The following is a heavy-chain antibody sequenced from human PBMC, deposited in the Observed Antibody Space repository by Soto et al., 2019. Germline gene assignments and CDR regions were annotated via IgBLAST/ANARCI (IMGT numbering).Heavy chain of an antibody. Sequence: ASVKVSCKASGYTFTSYGISWVRKAPGQGLEWMGWISAYNVNTNYAQKPQGRVTMTTDTSTSRAYMELRSLRSDDTAVYFWAGGFRSSGMNWCDPWGQGTRVTVSS. CDR3: AGGFRSSGMNWCDP. D-gene: IGHD3-10*01. CDR1: GYTFTSYG. V-gene: IGHV1-18*01. CDR2: ISAYNVNT. J-gene: IGHJ5*02.